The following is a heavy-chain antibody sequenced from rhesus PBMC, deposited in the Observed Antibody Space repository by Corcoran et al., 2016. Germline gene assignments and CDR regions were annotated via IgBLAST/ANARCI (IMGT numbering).Heavy chain of an antibody. D-gene: IGHD6-25*01. J-gene: IGHJ4*01. Sequence: EVQLVESGGGLVQPGGSLRPSCAASGFTFCSYGMHWVRLAPGMGREGVAIISYDESKKYYADSVKDRFTISRDNSKNMLYLQRNNLKLEDTAVYYCARGSSGYSGSWNAGYWGQGVLVTVSS. CDR1: GFTFCSYG. V-gene: IGHV3-54*02. CDR3: ARGSSGYSGSWNAGY. CDR2: ISYDESKK.